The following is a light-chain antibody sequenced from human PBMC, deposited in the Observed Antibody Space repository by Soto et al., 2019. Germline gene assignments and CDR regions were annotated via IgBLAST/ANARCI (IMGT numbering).Light chain of an antibody. J-gene: IGKJ3*01. CDR2: DAS. V-gene: IGKV3-15*01. CDR1: RMFTST. CDR3: QQYNNWPPLFT. Sequence: EIVLTQSPATLPFSQGERATLSGRASRMFTSTLVGYQQKPGQAPRVLISDASNRATGIPARFSGSGSGTEFTLTISSLQSEDFAVYYCQQYNNWPPLFTFGPGTKVDIK.